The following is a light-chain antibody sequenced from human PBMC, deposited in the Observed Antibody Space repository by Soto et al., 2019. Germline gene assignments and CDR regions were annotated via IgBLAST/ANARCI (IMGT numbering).Light chain of an antibody. J-gene: IGKJ4*01. V-gene: IGKV3-11*01. CDR3: QQRSNWPLT. CDR1: QSVSSY. Sequence: EFVLTQSPATLSLSPGERATLSFRASQSVSSYLAWYQQKPGQAPRLLIYDASNRATGIPARFSGSGSGTDFTLTIGSLEPEDFAVYYCQQRSNWPLTFGGGTKVAIK. CDR2: DAS.